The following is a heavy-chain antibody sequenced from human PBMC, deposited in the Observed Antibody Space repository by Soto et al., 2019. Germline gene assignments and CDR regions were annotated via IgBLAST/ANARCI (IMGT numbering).Heavy chain of an antibody. J-gene: IGHJ4*02. Sequence: PSETLSLTCTVSGGSINTCYWSWVRQPAGKGLEWIGRIFSNGSTSFNPSLESRVAMSVDTSKNHFSLNLSSVTAADMAVYYCSREGSYSAYNFAHGIQLWSFDFWGQGALVTVSS. CDR3: SREGSYSAYNFAHGIQLWSFDF. D-gene: IGHD5-12*01. CDR1: GGSINTCY. CDR2: IFSNGST. V-gene: IGHV4-4*07.